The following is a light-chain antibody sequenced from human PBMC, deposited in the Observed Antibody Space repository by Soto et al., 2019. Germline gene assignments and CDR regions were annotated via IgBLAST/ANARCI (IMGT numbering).Light chain of an antibody. Sequence: EIVLTPSPGTLSLSPGEIATLSCRASQSVSNNYLAWNQQKPGQAPRLLIYGASTRATGVPARFSGSGSATQFTLTISSLQSEDFAVYYCQQYNNWPLTFGQGTKVDIK. V-gene: IGKV3-15*01. CDR3: QQYNNWPLT. J-gene: IGKJ1*01. CDR1: QSVSNN. CDR2: GAS.